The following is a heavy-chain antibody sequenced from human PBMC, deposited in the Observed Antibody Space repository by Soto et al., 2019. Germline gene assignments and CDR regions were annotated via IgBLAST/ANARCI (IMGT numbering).Heavy chain of an antibody. CDR2: IYSGGST. CDR1: GFTVSSNY. V-gene: IGHV3-66*01. D-gene: IGHD4-4*01. CDR3: ARESRFDDYSNYMVPPDY. J-gene: IGHJ4*02. Sequence: GGSLRLSCAASGFTVSSNYMSWVRQAPGKGLEWVSVIYSGGSTYYADSVKGRFTISRDNSKNTLYLQMNSLRAEDTAVYYCARESRFDDYSNYMVPPDYWGQGTLVTVSS.